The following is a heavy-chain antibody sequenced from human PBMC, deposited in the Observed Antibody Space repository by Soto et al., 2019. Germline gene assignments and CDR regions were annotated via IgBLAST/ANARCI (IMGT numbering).Heavy chain of an antibody. J-gene: IGHJ4*02. CDR3: AKRRGAGGHFDY. CDR1: GFTFNTFA. D-gene: IGHD2-15*01. CDR2: VSIGGST. Sequence: PGGSLRLSCVTSGFTFNTFAMSWVRRAPGKGLEWVAVVSIGGSTHYADSVRGRFTISRDNSKNTLSLQMNSLTAEDTAVYFCAKRRGAGGHFDYWGQGALVTVSS. V-gene: IGHV3-23*01.